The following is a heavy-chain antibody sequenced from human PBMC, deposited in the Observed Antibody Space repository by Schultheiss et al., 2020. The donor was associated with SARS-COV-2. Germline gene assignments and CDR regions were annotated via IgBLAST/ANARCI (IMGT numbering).Heavy chain of an antibody. CDR1: GGSFSGYY. Sequence: SETLSLTCAVYGGSFSGYYWSWIRQPPGKGLEWIGEINHSGSSNYSPSLKSRVTISVDTSKNQFSLKLSSVTAADTAVYYCARVRRSGYYYYYGMDVWGQGTTVTVAS. CDR2: INHSGSS. D-gene: IGHD3-3*01. CDR3: ARVRRSGYYYYYGMDV. V-gene: IGHV4-34*01. J-gene: IGHJ6*02.